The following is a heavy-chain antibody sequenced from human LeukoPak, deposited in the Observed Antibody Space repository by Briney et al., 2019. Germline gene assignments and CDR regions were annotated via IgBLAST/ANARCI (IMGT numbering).Heavy chain of an antibody. CDR3: AKDLRDGYNINYFDY. CDR2: ISWNSGSI. CDR1: GFTFDDYA. D-gene: IGHD5-24*01. J-gene: IGHJ4*02. V-gene: IGHV3-9*01. Sequence: PGRSLRLSCAASGFTFDDYAMHWARQAPGKGLEWVSGISWNSGSIGYADSVKGRFTISRDNAKNSLYLQMNSLRAEDTALYYCAKDLRDGYNINYFDYWGQGTLVTVSS.